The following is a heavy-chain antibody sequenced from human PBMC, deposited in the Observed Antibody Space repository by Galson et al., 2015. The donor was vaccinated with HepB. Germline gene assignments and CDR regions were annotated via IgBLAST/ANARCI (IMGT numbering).Heavy chain of an antibody. Sequence: SLRLSCAASGFTFEDYAMHWVRQVPGKGLEWVAGISWKSDFTGYADSVRGRFTISRDNAKYSLYLQMNSLRTEDTALYYCAQDLTYYYGSGSDFVGMNAWGQGTTVTVSA. CDR2: ISWKSDFT. D-gene: IGHD3-10*01. CDR1: GFTFEDYA. V-gene: IGHV3-9*01. J-gene: IGHJ6*01. CDR3: AQDLTYYYGSGSDFVGMNA.